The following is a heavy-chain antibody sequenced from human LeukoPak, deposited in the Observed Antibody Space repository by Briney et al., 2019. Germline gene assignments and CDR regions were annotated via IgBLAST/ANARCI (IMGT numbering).Heavy chain of an antibody. CDR1: GFTFSSYT. CDR2: ISSSSTYI. CDR3: VRIPNSANFPNWFDP. D-gene: IGHD2/OR15-2a*01. V-gene: IGHV3-21*01. Sequence: GGSLRLSCAASGFTFSSYTMNWVRQAPGKGLEWVSSISSSSTYIYYADSVKGRFTISRDNAKNSLYMQMNSLRAEDTAVYYCVRIPNSANFPNWFDPWGQGTLVTVSS. J-gene: IGHJ5*02.